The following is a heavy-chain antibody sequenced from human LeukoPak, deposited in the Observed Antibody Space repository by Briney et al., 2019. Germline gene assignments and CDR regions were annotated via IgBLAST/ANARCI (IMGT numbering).Heavy chain of an antibody. CDR3: ARPKDCSSTSSYLWFDP. Sequence: GASVKVSCKASGYTFTGYYMHWVRQAPGQGLEGMGRINPNSDGTNYAQKFQGRVTITRNTSINTAYMELSRLRSDDTAVYYCARPKDCSSTSSYLWFDPWGQGTLVTVSS. D-gene: IGHD2-2*01. CDR1: GYTFTGYY. V-gene: IGHV1-2*06. J-gene: IGHJ5*02. CDR2: INPNSDGT.